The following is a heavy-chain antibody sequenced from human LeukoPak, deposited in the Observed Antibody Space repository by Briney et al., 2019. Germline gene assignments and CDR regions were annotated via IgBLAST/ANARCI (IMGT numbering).Heavy chain of an antibody. Sequence: TSGGSLRLSCAASGFTFSDYYSDYYMSWIRQAPRKGLEWVSYISSSGGTIYYADSVKGRFTISRDNAKNSLYLQMNSLRPEDTAVYYCARDRRGYESWFDPWGQGTLVTVSA. D-gene: IGHD5-12*01. V-gene: IGHV3-11*01. J-gene: IGHJ5*02. CDR1: GFTFSDYYSDYY. CDR3: ARDRRGYESWFDP. CDR2: ISSSGGTI.